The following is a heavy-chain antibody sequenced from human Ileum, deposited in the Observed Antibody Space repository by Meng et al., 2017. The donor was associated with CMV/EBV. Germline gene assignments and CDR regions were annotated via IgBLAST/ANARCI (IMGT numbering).Heavy chain of an antibody. J-gene: IGHJ2*01. CDR2: ISYSGST. CDR1: GGSISSGDYW. D-gene: IGHD3-10*01. CDR3: ARAVAGWYFDL. V-gene: IGHV4-30-4*08. Sequence: QAPLHESVPGLVSPSQTLSLTGTVSGGSISSGDYWWSWIRQPPGMGLEWIGYISYSGSTYYNPSLRSRVTVSVDTSNNQFSLDLRSGTAADTAVYYCARAVAGWYFDLWGRGTLVTVSS.